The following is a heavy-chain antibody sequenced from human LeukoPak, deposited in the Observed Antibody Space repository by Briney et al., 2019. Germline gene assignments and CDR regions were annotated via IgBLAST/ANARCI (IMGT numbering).Heavy chain of an antibody. V-gene: IGHV4-34*01. D-gene: IGHD1-1*01. CDR2: INHSGST. CDR1: GGSFSGYY. CDR3: ARGHWKATSGQFDY. J-gene: IGHJ4*02. Sequence: SSETLSLTCAVYGGSFSGYYWSWIRQPPGKGLEWIGEINHSGSTNYNPSLKSRVTISVDTSKNQFSLKLSSVTAADTAVYYCARGHWKATSGQFDYWGQGTLVTVSS.